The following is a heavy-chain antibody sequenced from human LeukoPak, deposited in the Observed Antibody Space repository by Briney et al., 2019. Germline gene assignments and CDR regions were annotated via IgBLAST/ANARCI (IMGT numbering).Heavy chain of an antibody. CDR2: ISSGSNYI. J-gene: IGHJ5*01. CDR1: GFTFSLYS. D-gene: IGHD2-15*01. V-gene: IGHV3-21*01. CDR3: ARGGRRFDS. Sequence: GGSLRLSCAASGFTFSLYSMNWVRQAPGKGLEWGSSISSGSNYIFYGDSLKGRFSISRDNDKNSLYLQMNSLRAEDTAVYYCARGGRRFDSWGQGTLVSV.